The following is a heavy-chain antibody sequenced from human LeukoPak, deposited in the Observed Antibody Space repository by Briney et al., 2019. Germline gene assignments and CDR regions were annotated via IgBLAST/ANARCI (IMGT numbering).Heavy chain of an antibody. CDR2: ISYDGSNK. V-gene: IGHV3-30-3*01. CDR3: ARGAPPDY. D-gene: IGHD3-16*01. Sequence: PGGSLRLSCAASGFIFSNYAMYWVRQAPGKGLEWVAVISYDGSNKYYADSVKGRFTISRDNSKNTLYLQMDSLRAEDTAVYYCARGAPPDYWGQGTLVTVSS. J-gene: IGHJ4*02. CDR1: GFIFSNYA.